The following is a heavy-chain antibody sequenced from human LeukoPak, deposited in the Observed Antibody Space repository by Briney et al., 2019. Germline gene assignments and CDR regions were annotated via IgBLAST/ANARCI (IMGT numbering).Heavy chain of an antibody. CDR3: ARVGGPAGTSSPAFDI. CDR2: IYYSGST. CDR1: GGSISSSSYY. Sequence: PSETLSLTCTVSGGSISSSSYYWGWIRQPPGKGLEWIGSIYYSGSTYYNPSLKSRVTISVDTSKNQFSLKLSSVTAADTAVYYCARVGGPAGTSSPAFDIWGQGTMVTVSS. D-gene: IGHD2-2*01. J-gene: IGHJ3*02. V-gene: IGHV4-39*01.